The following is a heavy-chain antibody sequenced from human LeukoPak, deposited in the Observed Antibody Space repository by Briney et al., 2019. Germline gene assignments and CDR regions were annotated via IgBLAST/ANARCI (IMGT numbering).Heavy chain of an antibody. CDR2: IYYSGST. CDR1: GGSISSYY. CDR3: AREGGSGWTGYYYYMDV. V-gene: IGHV4-59*01. Sequence: SETLSLTCTVSGGSISSYYWSWIRQPPGKGLEWIGYIYYSGSTNYNPSLKSRVTISVDTSKNQFSLKLSSVTAADTAVYYCAREGGSGWTGYYYYMDVWGKGTTVTVSS. J-gene: IGHJ6*03. D-gene: IGHD6-19*01.